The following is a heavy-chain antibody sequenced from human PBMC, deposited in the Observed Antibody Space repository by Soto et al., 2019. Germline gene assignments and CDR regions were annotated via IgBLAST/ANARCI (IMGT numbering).Heavy chain of an antibody. CDR2: IDGSGGIT. Sequence: QLLQSGGGLVQPGGSLTLSCAASGFTFGTTDMSWVRQAPGEGLEWVSTIDGSGGITYYADSVKGRFTISRDNSRNTVYLQMKSQRGDDTALYYCVKNSGWFNTWGQGALVNVSS. V-gene: IGHV3-23*01. CDR1: GFTFGTTD. J-gene: IGHJ5*02. CDR3: VKNSGWFNT. D-gene: IGHD3-10*01.